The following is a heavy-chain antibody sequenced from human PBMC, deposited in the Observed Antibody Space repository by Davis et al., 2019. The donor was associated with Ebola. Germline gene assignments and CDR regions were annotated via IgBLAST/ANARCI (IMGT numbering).Heavy chain of an antibody. V-gene: IGHV3-43*01. CDR3: AKAGPGGGDFWSGYLGY. Sequence: GESLKISCAASGFTFDDYTMHWVRQAPGKGLEWVSLISWDGGSTYYADSVKGRFTISRDNSKNSLYLQMNSLRTEDTALYYCAKAGPGGGDFWSGYLGYWGQGTLVTVSS. J-gene: IGHJ4*02. D-gene: IGHD3-3*01. CDR1: GFTFDDYT. CDR2: ISWDGGST.